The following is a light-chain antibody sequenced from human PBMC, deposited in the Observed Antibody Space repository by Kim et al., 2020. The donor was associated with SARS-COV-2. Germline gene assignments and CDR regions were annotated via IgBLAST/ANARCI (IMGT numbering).Light chain of an antibody. CDR1: GASLGRHF. Sequence: GQGDTVSSSGNGASLGRHFVKWYQQLPGTAPKFFIYTDNQRPSGVPDRFSGSRSGTSASLAISGLQSEDEADYYCATWDVSLNGWVFGGGTQLTVL. V-gene: IGLV1-44*01. J-gene: IGLJ3*02. CDR3: ATWDVSLNGWV. CDR2: TDN.